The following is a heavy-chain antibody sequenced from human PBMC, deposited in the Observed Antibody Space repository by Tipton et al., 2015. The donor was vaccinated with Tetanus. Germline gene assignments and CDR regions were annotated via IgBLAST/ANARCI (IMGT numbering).Heavy chain of an antibody. D-gene: IGHD3-16*02. J-gene: IGHJ6*02. CDR1: GFTIGNYW. Sequence: SLRLSCEVSGFTIGNYWMAWVRLARGKGLEWVANVNQDGSEKYSADSVKGRFTIPSDNAKNSVYLQMNNLRVEDSAVYYCARDVVSGRSTHYNYGMDIWGQGTTVTVSS. CDR3: ARDVVSGRSTHYNYGMDI. V-gene: IGHV3-7*01. CDR2: VNQDGSEK.